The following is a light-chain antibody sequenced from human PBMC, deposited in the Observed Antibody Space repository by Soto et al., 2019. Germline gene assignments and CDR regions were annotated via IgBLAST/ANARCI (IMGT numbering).Light chain of an antibody. Sequence: DLQMTQSPSSLSASVGDRVTITCRASQGISYHVAWYQQKPGKVPKLLIYGASTLQSGVPSRFSGSGSGTDFTLTISSLQPEEFATYYCQKYNGAPRTFGQGTKVEFK. CDR1: QGISYH. J-gene: IGKJ1*01. CDR2: GAS. CDR3: QKYNGAPRT. V-gene: IGKV1-27*01.